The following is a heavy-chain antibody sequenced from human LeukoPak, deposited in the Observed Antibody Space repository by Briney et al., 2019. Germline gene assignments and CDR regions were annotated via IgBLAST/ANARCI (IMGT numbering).Heavy chain of an antibody. J-gene: IGHJ4*02. CDR2: IKQDGSEK. V-gene: IGHV3-7*03. Sequence: GGSLRLSCAASGFTFSSYCMSWVRQAPGKGLEWVANIKQDGSEKYYVDSVKGRLTISRDNAKNSLYLRMNSLRAEQKVVYYCVSYYYGSGSFSDWGEGPLVTVSS. D-gene: IGHD3-10*01. CDR3: VSYYYGSGSFSD. CDR1: GFTFSSYC.